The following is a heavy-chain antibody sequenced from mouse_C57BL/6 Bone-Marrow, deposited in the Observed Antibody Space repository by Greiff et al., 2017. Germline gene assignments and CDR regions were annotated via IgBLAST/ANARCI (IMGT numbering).Heavy chain of an antibody. CDR3: STRGLLRYFDY. Sequence: QVQLQQPGAELVKPGASVKMSCKASGYTFTGYWITWVKQRPGQGLEWIGGIDPGSGCTDYNEKFKSKATLTVDTSSITAYMQLSSLTSEDAAVYYCSTRGLLRYFDYWGQGTTLTVSS. V-gene: IGHV1-55*01. D-gene: IGHD1-1*01. J-gene: IGHJ2*01. CDR1: GYTFTGYW. CDR2: IDPGSGCT.